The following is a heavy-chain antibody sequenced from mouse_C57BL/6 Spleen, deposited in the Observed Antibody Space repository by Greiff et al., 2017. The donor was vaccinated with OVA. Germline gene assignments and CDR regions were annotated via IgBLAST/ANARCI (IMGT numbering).Heavy chain of an antibody. CDR3: AREGGNYPGCAY. CDR2: IHPNSGST. J-gene: IGHJ3*01. CDR1: GYTFTSYW. Sequence: VQLQQPGAELVKPGASVKLSCKASGYTFTSYWMHWVKQRPGQGLEWIGMIHPNSGSTNYNEKFKSKATLTVDKSSSTAYMQLSSLTSEDSAVYYCAREGGNYPGCAYWGQGTLVTVSA. D-gene: IGHD2-1*01. V-gene: IGHV1-64*01.